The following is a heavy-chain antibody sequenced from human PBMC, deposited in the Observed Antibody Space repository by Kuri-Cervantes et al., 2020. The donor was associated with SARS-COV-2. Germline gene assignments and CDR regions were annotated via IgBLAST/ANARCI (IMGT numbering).Heavy chain of an antibody. Sequence: GGSLRLSCAASGFTFSGHWIHWVRQAPGKGLVWVSRINPDGSYTNNADSVEGRFTLSRDNAKNMLFLQMNSLRAEDTAVYYCARNLQRGLYYFDSWGQGTLVTVSS. J-gene: IGHJ4*02. CDR3: ARNLQRGLYYFDS. D-gene: IGHD3-10*01. CDR2: INPDGSYT. V-gene: IGHV3-74*01. CDR1: GFTFSGHW.